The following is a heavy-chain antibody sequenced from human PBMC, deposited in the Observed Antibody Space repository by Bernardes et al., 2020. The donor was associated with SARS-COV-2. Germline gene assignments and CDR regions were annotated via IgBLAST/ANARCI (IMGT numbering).Heavy chain of an antibody. CDR3: ASSTAAGEPPFDY. CDR2: ISSSSSYI. D-gene: IGHD6-13*01. V-gene: IGHV3-21*01. CDR1: GFTFSSYS. J-gene: IGHJ4*02. Sequence: GGSLRLSCAASGFTFSSYSMNWVRQAPGKGLEWVSSISSSSSYIYYADSVKGRFTISRDNAKNSLYLQMNSLRAEDTAVYYCASSTAAGEPPFDYWGQGTLVTVSS.